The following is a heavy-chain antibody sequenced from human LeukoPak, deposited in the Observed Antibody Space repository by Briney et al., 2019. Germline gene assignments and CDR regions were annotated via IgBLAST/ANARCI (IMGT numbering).Heavy chain of an antibody. J-gene: IGHJ4*02. CDR2: IHYSGSR. D-gene: IGHD2/OR15-2a*01. CDR1: VGSLRYGSCS. Sequence: PSETLPHTCFIPVGSLRYGSCSRSWFPQPPGKGLEWIGYIHYSGSRSNNSCLKGGVPISVDTSKKQFSLKLTSVTAAATAFYYCAARPPGEYYVPYFDFWGQGKLV. CDR3: AARPPGEYYVPYFDF. V-gene: IGHV4-61*01.